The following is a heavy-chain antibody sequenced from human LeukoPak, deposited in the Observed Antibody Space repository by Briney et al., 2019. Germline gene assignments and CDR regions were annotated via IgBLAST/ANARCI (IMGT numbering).Heavy chain of an antibody. J-gene: IGHJ4*02. CDR1: GDTFAGYG. CDR2: ISAYNGNT. V-gene: IGHV1-18*01. CDR3: ARDGGIAVADQVY. D-gene: IGHD6-19*01. Sequence: GASLKLSCKGSGDTFAGYGSSWVRPAPGQGLEWMGWISAYNGNTNYAQKLQGRVTMTTDTSTSTAYMELRSLRSDDTAVYYCARDGGIAVADQVYWGQGTLVTVSS.